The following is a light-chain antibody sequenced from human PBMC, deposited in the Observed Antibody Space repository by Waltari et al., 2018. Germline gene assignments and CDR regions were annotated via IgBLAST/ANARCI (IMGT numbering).Light chain of an antibody. V-gene: IGKV1-33*01. CDR3: QQYDNLPPSLT. CDR2: DAS. Sequence: DIQMTPSPSSLSASVGDRVTITCQASQEISNYLNWYQQKPGKAPKLLIYDASNLETGVPSRFSGSGSGTDFTFTISSLQPEDIATYYCQQYDNLPPSLTFGGGTKVEIK. CDR1: QEISNY. J-gene: IGKJ4*01.